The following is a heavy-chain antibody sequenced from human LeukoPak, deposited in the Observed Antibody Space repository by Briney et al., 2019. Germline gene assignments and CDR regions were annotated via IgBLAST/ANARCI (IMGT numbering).Heavy chain of an antibody. CDR3: ARVSVAGTPDRDYFDY. J-gene: IGHJ4*02. CDR2: INPNSGGT. CDR1: GYPFTGYY. D-gene: IGHD6-19*01. V-gene: IGHV1-2*06. Sequence: ASVKVSCKASGYPFTGYYMHWVRQAPGQGLEWMGRINPNSGGTSYAQQFQGRVTMTRDTSISTAYMELSSLRSDDTAVHYCARVSVAGTPDRDYFDYWGQGTLVTVSS.